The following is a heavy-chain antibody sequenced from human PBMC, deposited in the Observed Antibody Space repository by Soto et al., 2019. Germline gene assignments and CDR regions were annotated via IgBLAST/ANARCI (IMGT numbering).Heavy chain of an antibody. V-gene: IGHV3-21*01. Sequence: EAQLVESGGGLVKPGESLRLSCVASGFNFNTYTMSWVRQAPGKGLEWVSSISSKSAYIYYADSVEGRFTVSRDNAKTSLYLQMTALRADDTAVYYCARVGRYYSDSTESDWGQGTLVTVSS. CDR1: GFNFNTYT. CDR2: ISSKSAYI. CDR3: ARVGRYYSDSTESD. J-gene: IGHJ4*02. D-gene: IGHD3-22*01.